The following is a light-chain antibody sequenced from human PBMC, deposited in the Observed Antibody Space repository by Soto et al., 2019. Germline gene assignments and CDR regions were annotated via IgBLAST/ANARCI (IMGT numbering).Light chain of an antibody. V-gene: IGLV2-23*02. CDR1: SSYVGSDNL. CDR3: CSYAGSITYV. J-gene: IGLJ1*01. Sequence: QSALTQPASVSGSPGQSITISCTGTSSYVGSDNLVSWYQQHPGKAPKFIIYEVSQRPAGVSYRFSGSKSGNTAYLTISGLQAEDEADYYCCSYAGSITYVFGTGTKVTVL. CDR2: EVS.